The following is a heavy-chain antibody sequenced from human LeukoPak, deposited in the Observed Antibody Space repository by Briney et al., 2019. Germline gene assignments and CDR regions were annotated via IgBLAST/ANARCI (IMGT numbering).Heavy chain of an antibody. D-gene: IGHD6-6*01. CDR1: GFTFHTYA. CDR2: TSYDETHK. Sequence: GGSLRLSCAASGFTFHTYAMHWIRQAPGKGLEWVAVTSYDETHKYYGDSVKGRFTISRDNSKNTLYLRMNSLRVEDTAVYYCARYPSSSLGVDYWGQGTLVTVSS. CDR3: ARYPSSSLGVDY. J-gene: IGHJ4*02. V-gene: IGHV3-30-3*01.